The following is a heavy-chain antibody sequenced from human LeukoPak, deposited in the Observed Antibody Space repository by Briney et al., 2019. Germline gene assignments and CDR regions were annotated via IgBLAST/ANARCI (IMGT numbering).Heavy chain of an antibody. CDR1: GYTFTGYY. CDR2: INPNSGGT. D-gene: IGHD6-13*01. CDR3: ARDFPFVGIAAAGSGY. Sequence: ASVKVSCKASGYTFTGYYMHWVRQAPGQGLEWMGWINPNSGGTNYAQKFQGRVTMTRDTSISTAYMELSRLRSDDTAVYYCARDFPFVGIAAAGSGYWGQGTLVTVSS. J-gene: IGHJ4*02. V-gene: IGHV1-2*02.